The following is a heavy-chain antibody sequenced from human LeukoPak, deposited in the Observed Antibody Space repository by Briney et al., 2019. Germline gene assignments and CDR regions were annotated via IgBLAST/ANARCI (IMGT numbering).Heavy chain of an antibody. D-gene: IGHD3-10*01. J-gene: IGHJ5*02. CDR1: GGTFSSYA. CDR2: IIPIFGTA. V-gene: IGHV1-69*13. Sequence: SVKVSCKASGGTFSSYAISWVRQAPGQGLEWMGGIIPIFGTANYAQKFQGRVTITADESTSTAYMELSSLRSEDTAVYYCARETGSGSYNWLDPWGQGTLVTVSS. CDR3: ARETGSGSYNWLDP.